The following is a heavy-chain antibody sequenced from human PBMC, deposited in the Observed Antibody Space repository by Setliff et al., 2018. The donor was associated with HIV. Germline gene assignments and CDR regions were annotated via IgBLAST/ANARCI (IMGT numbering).Heavy chain of an antibody. D-gene: IGHD6-19*01. CDR2: IIPIFDTG. Sequence: VASVKVSCKTSGDSFSSLGFTWVRQAPGQGLELMGKIIPIFDTGNTAQKFQGRVTITADESTSTIYLELSRLRSEDTAIYYCARDTGRWLHPTPLGYWGQGTLVTVSS. CDR1: GDSFSSLG. V-gene: IGHV1-69*13. CDR3: ARDTGRWLHPTPLGY. J-gene: IGHJ4*02.